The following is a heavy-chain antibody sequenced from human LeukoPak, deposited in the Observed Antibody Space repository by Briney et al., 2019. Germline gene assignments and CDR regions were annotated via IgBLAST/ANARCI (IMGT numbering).Heavy chain of an antibody. D-gene: IGHD3-22*01. CDR3: ARELARPNYCDSSGSSI. CDR2: IYYSGST. CDR1: GGSLSSYY. Sequence: SETLSLTCTVSGGSLSSYYWSWIRQPPGKGLEWIGYIYYSGSTNYNPSLKSRVTISVDTSKNQFSLKLSSVTAADTAVYYCARELARPNYCDSSGSSIWGQGTLVTVSS. V-gene: IGHV4-59*01. J-gene: IGHJ4*02.